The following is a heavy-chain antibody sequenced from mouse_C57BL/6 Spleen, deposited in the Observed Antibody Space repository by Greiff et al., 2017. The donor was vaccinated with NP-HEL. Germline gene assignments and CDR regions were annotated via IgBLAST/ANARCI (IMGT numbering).Heavy chain of an antibody. V-gene: IGHV5-4*01. CDR1: GFTFSSYA. Sequence: EVQGVESGGGLVKPGGSLKLSCAASGFTFSSYAMSWVRQTPDQRLEWVATISDGGSYTYYPDNVKGRFTISRDNAKNNLYLQMSHLKSEDTAMYYCARDRIYFDYGGQGTTLTVSS. CDR2: ISDGGSYT. CDR3: ARDRIYFDY. J-gene: IGHJ2*01.